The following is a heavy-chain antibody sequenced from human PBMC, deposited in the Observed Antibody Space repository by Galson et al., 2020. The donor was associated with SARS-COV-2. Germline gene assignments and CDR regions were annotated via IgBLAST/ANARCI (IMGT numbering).Heavy chain of an antibody. CDR2: IYNNERS. CDR3: ARGPAQSRGTQWRYEHGMDV. D-gene: IGHD2-15*01. Sequence: SETLSLTCTVSGGSMSGYYWSWIRQPAGKGLKWLGRIYNNERSNHNPSLKSRLTISVDTSNNQFSLMLTSVTAADTAAYDCARGPAQSRGTQWRYEHGMDVWGQGTTVSVSS. V-gene: IGHV4-4*07. J-gene: IGHJ6*02. CDR1: GGSMSGYY.